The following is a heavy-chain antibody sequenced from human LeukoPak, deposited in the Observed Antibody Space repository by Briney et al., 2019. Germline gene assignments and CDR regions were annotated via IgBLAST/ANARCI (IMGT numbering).Heavy chain of an antibody. J-gene: IGHJ4*02. CDR3: AKDKSGDCLFDY. V-gene: IGHV3-23*01. CDR1: GFTFSSYA. CDR2: ISGSGGST. D-gene: IGHD2-21*01. Sequence: GGSLRLSCAASGFTFSSYAMSWVRQAPGKGLEWVSAISGSGGSTYYADSVKGRFTISRDNSKNTLYLQVNSLRAEDTAVYYCAKDKSGDCLFDYWGQGTLVTVSS.